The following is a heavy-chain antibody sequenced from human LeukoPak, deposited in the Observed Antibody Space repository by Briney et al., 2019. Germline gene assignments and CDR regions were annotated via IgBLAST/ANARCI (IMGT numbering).Heavy chain of an antibody. CDR1: GFTFSSYT. V-gene: IGHV3-21*01. J-gene: IGHJ4*02. CDR2: ISSSSSRI. D-gene: IGHD2-8*02. Sequence: PGGPLRLSCAASGFTFSSYTMNWVRQAPGKGLEGVSSISSSSSRIYYADPVKGRFTISRDNAKNSLYLQMNSLRAEDTAVYYCARVVPGTGFFYWGQGTLVTVSS. CDR3: ARVVPGTGFFY.